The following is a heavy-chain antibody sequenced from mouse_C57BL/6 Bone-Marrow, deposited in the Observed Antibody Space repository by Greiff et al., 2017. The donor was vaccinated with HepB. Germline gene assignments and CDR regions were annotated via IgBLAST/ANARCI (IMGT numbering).Heavy chain of an antibody. CDR3: ARVRVTTTVYYFDY. Sequence: DVQLQESGPGLVKPSQSLSLTCSVTGYSITSGYYWNWIRQFPGNKLEWMGYISYDGSNNYNPSLKNRISITRDTSKNQFFLKLNSVTTEDTATYYCARVRVTTTVYYFDYWGQGTTLTVSS. CDR2: ISYDGSN. V-gene: IGHV3-6*01. J-gene: IGHJ2*01. D-gene: IGHD2-2*01. CDR1: GYSITSGYY.